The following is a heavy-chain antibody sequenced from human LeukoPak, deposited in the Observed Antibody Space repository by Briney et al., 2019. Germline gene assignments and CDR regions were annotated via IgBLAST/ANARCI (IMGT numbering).Heavy chain of an antibody. V-gene: IGHV3-23*01. CDR1: GFTFSSYD. Sequence: AGGSLRLSCVASGFTFSSYDMSWGRQAPGKGLEWVSAISGSGGSTYYADSVKGRFTISRDNSKKTLYLQMNSLRAEDTAVYYCAKGSWRGELIDYWGQGTLVTVSS. CDR2: ISGSGGST. CDR3: AKGSWRGELIDY. D-gene: IGHD1-26*01. J-gene: IGHJ4*02.